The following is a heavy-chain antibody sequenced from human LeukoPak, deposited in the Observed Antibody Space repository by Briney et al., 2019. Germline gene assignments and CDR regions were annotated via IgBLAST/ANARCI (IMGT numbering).Heavy chain of an antibody. V-gene: IGHV3-9*01. CDR2: ISWNSGSI. CDR3: ARGTAQFYYYYGMDV. J-gene: IGHJ6*02. CDR1: GFTFDDYA. Sequence: GGSLRLSCAASGFTFDDYAMHWVRQAPGKGLEWVSGISWNSGSIGYADSVKGRFTISRDNAKNSLYLQMNSLRAEDTALYHCARGTAQFYYYYGMDVWGQGTTVTVSS. D-gene: IGHD2-15*01.